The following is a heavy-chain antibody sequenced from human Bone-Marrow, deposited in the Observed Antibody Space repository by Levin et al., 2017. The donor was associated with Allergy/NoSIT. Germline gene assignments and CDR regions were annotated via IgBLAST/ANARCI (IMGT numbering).Heavy chain of an antibody. V-gene: IGHV2-5*02. CDR2: IYWDDDK. D-gene: IGHD3-3*01. CDR3: AHRPSKFLEWLDDAFDI. CDR1: GFSLSTSGVG. J-gene: IGHJ3*02. Sequence: SGPTLVKPTQTLTLTCTFSGFSLSTSGVGVGWIRQPPGKALEWLALIYWDDDKRYSPSLKSRLTITKDTSKNQVVLTMTNMDPVDTATYYCAHRPSKFLEWLDDAFDIWGQGTMVTVSS.